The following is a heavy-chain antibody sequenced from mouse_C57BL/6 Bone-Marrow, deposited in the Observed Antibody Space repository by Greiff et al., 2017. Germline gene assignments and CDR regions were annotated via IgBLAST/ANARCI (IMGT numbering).Heavy chain of an antibody. CDR3: ARAVTNYAIDY. D-gene: IGHD2-13*01. CDR1: GYTFTSYW. Sequence: VQLQQPGAELVKPGASVKLSCKASGYTFTSYWMHWVKQRPGQGLEWIGMIHPNSGSTNYNEKFKSKATLTVDKSSSTAYMQLSSLTSEDSAVYYCARAVTNYAIDYWGQGTSVTVSS. V-gene: IGHV1-64*01. CDR2: IHPNSGST. J-gene: IGHJ4*01.